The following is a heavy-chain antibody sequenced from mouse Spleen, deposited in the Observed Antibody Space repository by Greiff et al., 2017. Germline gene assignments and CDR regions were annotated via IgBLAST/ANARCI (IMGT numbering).Heavy chain of an antibody. CDR3: ASEAYYGNYGFFAY. CDR2: ISYSGST. V-gene: IGHV3-1*01. CDR1: GYSITSGYD. Sequence: EVQLQESGPGMVKPSQSLSLTCTVTGYSITSGYDWHWIRHFPGNKLEWMGYISYSGSTNYNPSLKSRISITHDTSKNHFFLKLNSVTTEDTATYYCASEAYYGNYGFFAYWGQGTLVTVSA. D-gene: IGHD2-10*01. J-gene: IGHJ3*01.